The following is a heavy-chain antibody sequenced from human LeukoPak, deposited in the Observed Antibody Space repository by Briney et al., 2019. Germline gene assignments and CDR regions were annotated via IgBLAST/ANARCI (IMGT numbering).Heavy chain of an antibody. V-gene: IGHV1-18*01. Sequence: ASVKVSCKASGYTFTSYSISWVRHGPRQGLEWMGWISAYNGNTNYAQKLQGRVTMTTDTSTSTAYMDLRSLRSDDTAVYYCARGGVDYYGSGTYYLMYYFDYWGQGALVTVSS. J-gene: IGHJ4*02. CDR1: GYTFTSYS. CDR2: ISAYNGNT. D-gene: IGHD3-10*01. CDR3: ARGGVDYYGSGTYYLMYYFDY.